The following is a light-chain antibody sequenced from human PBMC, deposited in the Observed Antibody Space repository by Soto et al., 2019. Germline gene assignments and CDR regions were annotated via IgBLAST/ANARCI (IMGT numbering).Light chain of an antibody. V-gene: IGKV3D-20*02. CDR3: QQRADWPIT. Sequence: IVLTHSPGTLSFPPGEIVTLSFGASPNVRANYLAWYQQHPGQAPRLVIYAASTRASGIPERFSGRGSGTDFTLTISSLEPDDFAAYYCQQRADWPITFGQGTRLEI. J-gene: IGKJ5*01. CDR2: AAS. CDR1: PNVRANY.